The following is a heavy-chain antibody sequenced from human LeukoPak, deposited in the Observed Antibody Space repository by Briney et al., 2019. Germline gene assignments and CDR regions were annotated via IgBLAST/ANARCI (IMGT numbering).Heavy chain of an antibody. Sequence: ASVKVFCKASGGSFSSYAITRVRQAPGQGLEWMGGIIPILDTANYAQKFQGRVAITTDESTSTAYLELSSLRSDDTAVYFCASGNSMVRGIIGSYYYYMDVWGKGTSVTVSS. CDR3: ASGNSMVRGIIGSYYYYMDV. J-gene: IGHJ6*03. V-gene: IGHV1-69*05. D-gene: IGHD3-10*01. CDR1: GGSFSSYA. CDR2: IIPILDTA.